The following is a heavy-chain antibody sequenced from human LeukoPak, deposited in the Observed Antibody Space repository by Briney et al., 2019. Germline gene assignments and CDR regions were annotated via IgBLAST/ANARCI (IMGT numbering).Heavy chain of an antibody. CDR1: GFTFTSSA. CDR2: IVVGSGNT. V-gene: IGHV1-58*01. CDR3: AALNPDLPGAADY. J-gene: IGHJ4*02. Sequence: GTSVKVSYKASGFTFTSSAVQWVRQARGQRLEGIGWIVVGSGNTNYAQKFQERVTITRDMSTSTAYMELSSLRSEDTAVYYCAALNPDLPGAADYWGQGTLVTVSS. D-gene: IGHD7-27*01.